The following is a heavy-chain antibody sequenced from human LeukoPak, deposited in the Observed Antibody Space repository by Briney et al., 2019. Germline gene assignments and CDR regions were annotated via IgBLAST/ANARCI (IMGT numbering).Heavy chain of an antibody. CDR1: GFTFSSYS. D-gene: IGHD6-19*01. J-gene: IGHJ4*02. Sequence: GGSLRLSCAASGFTFSSYSMNWVRQAPGKGLEWVSSISSSSSYIYYADSVKGRFTISRDNAKNSLYLQMNSLRAEDTAVYYCARDELLAISSGWFWDYWGQGTLVTVSP. CDR2: ISSSSSYI. V-gene: IGHV3-21*01. CDR3: ARDELLAISSGWFWDY.